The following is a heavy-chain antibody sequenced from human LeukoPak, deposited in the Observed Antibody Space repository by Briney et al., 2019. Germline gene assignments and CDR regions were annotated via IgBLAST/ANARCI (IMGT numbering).Heavy chain of an antibody. CDR2: IYYSGST. J-gene: IGHJ4*02. Sequence: PSETLSLTCTVSGGSISSYYWSWIRQPPGKGLEWIGFIYYSGSTNYNPSLKSRVTMSVDTSKNQFSLKLTSVTAADTAVYFCARLPRAGGGLDYWGQGTLVTVSS. V-gene: IGHV4-59*08. CDR3: ARLPRAGGGLDY. D-gene: IGHD6-13*01. CDR1: GGSISSYY.